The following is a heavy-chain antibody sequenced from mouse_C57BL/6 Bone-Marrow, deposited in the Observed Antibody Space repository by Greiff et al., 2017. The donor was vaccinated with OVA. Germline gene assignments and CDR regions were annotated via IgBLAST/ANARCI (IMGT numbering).Heavy chain of an antibody. J-gene: IGHJ2*01. CDR1: GYTFTDYY. CDR3: ARSYYDGDFDY. Sequence: EVQLQQSGPELVKPGASVKISCKASGYTFTDYYMNWVKQSHGKSLEWMGDINTNNGGTSYNQKFKGKATLTVDKSSSTDSMEIRSLTSEDSAVYYCARSYYDGDFDYWGQGTTLTVSS. V-gene: IGHV1-26*01. D-gene: IGHD1-1*01. CDR2: INTNNGGT.